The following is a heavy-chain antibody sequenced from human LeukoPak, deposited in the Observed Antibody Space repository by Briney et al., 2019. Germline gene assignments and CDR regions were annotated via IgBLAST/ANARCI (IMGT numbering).Heavy chain of an antibody. V-gene: IGHV3-23*01. CDR1: GFTFSGYA. D-gene: IGHD4-11*01. Sequence: QAGGSLRLSCAASGFTFSGYAMSWVRQAPGKGLEWVSAISGSGGSTYYADSVKGRFTLSRDNSKNTLYLQMNSLRAEDTAVYYCASGAGYSNSNRGPRDFDYWGQGTLVTVSS. J-gene: IGHJ4*02. CDR3: ASGAGYSNSNRGPRDFDY. CDR2: ISGSGGST.